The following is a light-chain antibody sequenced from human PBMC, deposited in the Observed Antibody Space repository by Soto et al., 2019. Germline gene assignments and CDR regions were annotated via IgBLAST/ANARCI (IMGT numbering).Light chain of an antibody. V-gene: IGKV3-20*01. CDR2: GAS. CDR1: QSVSSNY. CDR3: QQYYKWPQWT. Sequence: ALTQSPGTLSSSPGERATLSCRASQSVSSNYLAWYQQKPGQAPRLLIYGASSRATGIPDRFSGSGSETDFTLTISRLEPEDFAVYYCQQYYKWPQWTIGQGTKVE. J-gene: IGKJ1*01.